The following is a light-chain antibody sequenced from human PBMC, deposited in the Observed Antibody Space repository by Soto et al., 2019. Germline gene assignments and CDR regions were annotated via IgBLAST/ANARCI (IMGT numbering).Light chain of an antibody. CDR3: QHYGSSLRT. Sequence: IRMTNAPVTVSASTGDRVTITCLASQSISSWLAWYQQIPGKAPKLLIYKASSLESGVPSRFSGSGSGTDFTLTISILQPDDFAVYYCQHYGSSLRTFGQGTKVDI. CDR2: KAS. V-gene: IGKV1-5*03. J-gene: IGKJ1*01. CDR1: QSISSW.